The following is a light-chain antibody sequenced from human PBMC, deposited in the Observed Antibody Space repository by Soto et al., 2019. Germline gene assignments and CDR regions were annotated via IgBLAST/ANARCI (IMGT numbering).Light chain of an antibody. CDR2: DVS. Sequence: QSVLTQPASVSGSPGQSITISCTGTNSDVGGYNFVSWYQQHPGKAPKLMIFDVSNRPSGVSNRFSGSKSGYTASLTISGLQTEDDADYYCSSYTRSTTDVFGTGTKLTVL. CDR1: NSDVGGYNF. CDR3: SSYTRSTTDV. J-gene: IGLJ1*01. V-gene: IGLV2-14*01.